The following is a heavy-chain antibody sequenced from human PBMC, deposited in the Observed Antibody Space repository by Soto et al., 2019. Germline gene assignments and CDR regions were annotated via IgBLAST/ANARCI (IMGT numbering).Heavy chain of an antibody. CDR3: VRGSHGDY. CDR2: IDHDGPT. Sequence: EVQRVESGGGLVQPGGSLRLSCAGSGFTFSNYWMHWVRQAPGKGLEWVSRIDHDGPTDYADSVRGRFTISRDNAENTLYLQMNSLRPEDTAVYYCVRGSHGDYWGQGTLVTVSA. CDR1: GFTFSNYW. D-gene: IGHD2-15*01. V-gene: IGHV3-74*01. J-gene: IGHJ4*02.